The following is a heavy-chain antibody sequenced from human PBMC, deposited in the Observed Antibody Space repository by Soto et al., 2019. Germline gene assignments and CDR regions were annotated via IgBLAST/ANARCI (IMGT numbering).Heavy chain of an antibody. V-gene: IGHV4-4*03. CDR2: IYHSGST. CDR1: GGSISSSNW. Sequence: PPETLSLTCAVSGGSISSSNWWSWVRQPPGKGLEWIGEIYHSGSTNYNPSLKSRVTISVDKSKNQFSLKLSSVTAADTAVYYCARDNYGSGSYYSYNWFDPWGQGTLVTVSS. J-gene: IGHJ5*02. CDR3: ARDNYGSGSYYSYNWFDP. D-gene: IGHD3-10*01.